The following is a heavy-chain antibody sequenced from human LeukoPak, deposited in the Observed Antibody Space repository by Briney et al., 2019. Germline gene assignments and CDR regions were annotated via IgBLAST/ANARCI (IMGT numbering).Heavy chain of an antibody. V-gene: IGHV3-23*01. D-gene: IGHD3/OR15-3a*01. CDR3: ARDKDFASDY. CDR2: IIGSGGST. Sequence: PGGSLRLSCGASGFTFSSYAMSWVRQAPGKGLEWVSAIIGSGGSTYYADSVKGRFSISRDNAKNSLYLQMSSLRDEDTAVYYCARDKDFASDYWGQGTLVTISS. J-gene: IGHJ4*02. CDR1: GFTFSSYA.